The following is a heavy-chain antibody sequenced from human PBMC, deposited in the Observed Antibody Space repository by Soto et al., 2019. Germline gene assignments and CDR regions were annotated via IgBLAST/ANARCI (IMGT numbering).Heavy chain of an antibody. Sequence: QVQLVESGGGVVQPGRSLRLSCAASGFTFSGYGMHWVRQAPGKGLEWVAVISNDALNKYYADSVKGRFAISRDDSRNTLYLQMHTLRAEDTAVYYCARPRRDYYYYYGMGVWGQGTTVTVSS. CDR2: ISNDALNK. CDR1: GFTFSGYG. CDR3: ARPRRDYYYYYGMGV. J-gene: IGHJ6*02. V-gene: IGHV3-30*03.